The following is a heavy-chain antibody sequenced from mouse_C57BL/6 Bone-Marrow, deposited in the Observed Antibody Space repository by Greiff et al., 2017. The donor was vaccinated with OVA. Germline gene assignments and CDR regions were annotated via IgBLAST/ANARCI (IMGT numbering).Heavy chain of an antibody. CDR3: AREGSSMVTTHY. J-gene: IGHJ2*01. CDR2: ISSGSSTI. CDR1: GFTFSDYG. D-gene: IGHD2-2*01. V-gene: IGHV5-17*01. Sequence: DVMLVESGGGLVKPGGSLKLSCAASGFTFSDYGMHWVRQAPEKGLEWVASISSGSSTIYYADTVKGRFTISRDNAKNTLFLQMTSLRSEDTAMYYCAREGSSMVTTHYWGQGTTLTVSS.